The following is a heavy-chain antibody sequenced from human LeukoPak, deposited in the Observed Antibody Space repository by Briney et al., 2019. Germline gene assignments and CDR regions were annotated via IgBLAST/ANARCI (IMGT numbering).Heavy chain of an antibody. CDR1: GFTFSSYG. Sequence: GGSLRLSCAASGFTFSSYGMHWVRQAPGEGLEWVAFIRYDGSNKYYADSVKGRFTISRDNSKNTLYLQMNSLRAEDTAVYYCATAPEPLPHYYESNCYRYVVSWGQGSLVTVSS. CDR3: ATAPEPLPHYYESNCYRYVVS. CDR2: IRYDGSNK. V-gene: IGHV3-30*02. D-gene: IGHD3-22*01. J-gene: IGHJ1*01.